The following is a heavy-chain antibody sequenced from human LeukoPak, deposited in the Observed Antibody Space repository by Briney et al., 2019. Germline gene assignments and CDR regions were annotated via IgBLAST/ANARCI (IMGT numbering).Heavy chain of an antibody. D-gene: IGHD3-22*01. CDR1: GGSFSGYY. V-gene: IGHV4-34*01. Sequence: PSETLSLTCAVYGGSFSGYYWSWIRQPPGKGLEWIGEINHSGSTNYNPSLKSRVTISVDTSKNQFSLKLSSVTAADTAVYYCARHSSGYYYPYYYYMDVWGKGTTATISS. CDR2: INHSGST. CDR3: ARHSSGYYYPYYYYMDV. J-gene: IGHJ6*03.